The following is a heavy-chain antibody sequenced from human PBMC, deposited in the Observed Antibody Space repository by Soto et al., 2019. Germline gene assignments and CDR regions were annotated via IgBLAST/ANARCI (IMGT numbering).Heavy chain of an antibody. CDR3: ARDRNWNYVENAFDI. J-gene: IGHJ3*02. CDR1: EFTFSSYG. V-gene: IGHV3-33*01. Sequence: QVQLVESGGGVVQPGRSLRLSCAASEFTFSSYGMHWVRQAPGKGLEWVAVIWYDGSNKYYADSVKGRFTISRDNSKNTLYLQMNSLRAEDTAVYYCARDRNWNYVENAFDIWGQGTMVTVSS. CDR2: IWYDGSNK. D-gene: IGHD1-7*01.